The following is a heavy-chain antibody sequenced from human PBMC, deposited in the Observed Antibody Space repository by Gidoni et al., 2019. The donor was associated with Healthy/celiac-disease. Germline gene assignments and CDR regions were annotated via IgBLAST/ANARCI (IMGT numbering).Heavy chain of an antibody. Sequence: QVQLVEAGGGVIQPGRSTNISCAAAGFSFSSEAMHWVRQAPAKGLECVAVISYDGSNKYYAVSVKGRFTISRDNSKNTLYLQMNSLRAEDTAVSYCARDHPLLRFLDWGGLWFDYWGHGTLGHRLL. CDR2: ISYDGSNK. J-gene: IGHJ4*01. V-gene: IGHV3-30-3*01. CDR1: GFSFSSEA. CDR3: ARDHPLLRFLDWGGLWFDY. D-gene: IGHD3-3*01.